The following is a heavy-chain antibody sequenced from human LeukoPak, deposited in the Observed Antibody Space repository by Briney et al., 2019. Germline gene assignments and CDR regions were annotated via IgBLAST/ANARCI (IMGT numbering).Heavy chain of an antibody. V-gene: IGHV1-8*01. Sequence: ASVKVSCKASGYTFTSYDINWVRQATGQGLEWMGWMNPNSGNTGYAQKFQGRVTMTRNTSISTAYMELSSLRSEDTAVYYCARVGCSSTSCYLGYWGQGTLVTASS. J-gene: IGHJ4*02. CDR2: MNPNSGNT. D-gene: IGHD2-2*01. CDR1: GYTFTSYD. CDR3: ARVGCSSTSCYLGY.